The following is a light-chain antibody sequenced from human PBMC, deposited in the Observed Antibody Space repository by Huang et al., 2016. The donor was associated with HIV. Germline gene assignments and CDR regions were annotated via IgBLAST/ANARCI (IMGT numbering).Light chain of an antibody. CDR1: QSLRLRNGLNY. CDR2: LGS. Sequence: DVVMTQSPLSLPVPPGEPASISCRSSQSLRLRNGLNYLDWYLQKPGQSPQLLIHLGSSRASGVPDRFSGGVSGTDFSLNISRVEAEDAGIYYCMEALQTPYTFGQGTKLEIK. J-gene: IGKJ2*01. V-gene: IGKV2-28*01. CDR3: MEALQTPYT.